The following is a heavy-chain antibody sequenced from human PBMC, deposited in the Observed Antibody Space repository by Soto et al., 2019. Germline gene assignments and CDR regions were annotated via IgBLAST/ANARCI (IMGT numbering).Heavy chain of an antibody. D-gene: IGHD4-17*01. V-gene: IGHV1-18*01. CDR3: ARTNPDDYGDYVFDY. CDR2: ISAYNGNT. J-gene: IGHJ4*01. CDR1: GYTFTSFG. Sequence: ASVKVSCKASGYTFTSFGISWVRQAPGQGLEWMGWISAYNGNTNYAQKFQGWVTMTRDTSISTAYMELSRLRSDDTSVYYCARTNPDDYGDYVFDYWG.